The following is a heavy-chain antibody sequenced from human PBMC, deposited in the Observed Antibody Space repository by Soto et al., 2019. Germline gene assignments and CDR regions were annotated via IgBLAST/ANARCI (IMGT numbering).Heavy chain of an antibody. Sequence: GVLRLSCAASGFTFSSYAMHWVRQAPGKGLEWVAVISYDGSNKYYADSVKGRFTISRDNSKNTLYLQMNSLRAEDTAVYYCAREVRQQLAKSYYYYYGMDVWGQGTTVTVSS. J-gene: IGHJ6*02. CDR2: ISYDGSNK. V-gene: IGHV3-30-3*01. CDR1: GFTFSSYA. CDR3: AREVRQQLAKSYYYYYGMDV. D-gene: IGHD6-13*01.